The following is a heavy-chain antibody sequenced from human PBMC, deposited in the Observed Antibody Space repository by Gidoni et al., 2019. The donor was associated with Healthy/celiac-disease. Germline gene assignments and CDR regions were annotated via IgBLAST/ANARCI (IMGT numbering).Heavy chain of an antibody. D-gene: IGHD3-3*01. V-gene: IGHV3-21*01. CDR2: ISSSSSYI. J-gene: IGHJ4*02. CDR1: GFPFSSVS. CDR3: AREPDYDFWSGYYSILDY. Sequence: EVQLVESGGGLVKPGGSLRLSCAASGFPFSSVSMNWVRPAPGTGLEWVSSISSSSSYIYYADSVKGRFTISRDNAKNSLYLQMNSLRAEDTAVYYCAREPDYDFWSGYYSILDYWGQGTLVTVSS.